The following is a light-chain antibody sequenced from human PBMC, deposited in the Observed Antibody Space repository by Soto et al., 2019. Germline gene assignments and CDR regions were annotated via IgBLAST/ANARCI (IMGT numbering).Light chain of an antibody. Sequence: QSALTQPPSASGSPGQSVTISCTGTSSDVGGYNDVSWYQQHPGKAPKLMISEVSKRPSGVPDRFSGSKSGNTASLTVSGLQAEDEADYYCSSFAGNNNVVFGGGTKLTVL. V-gene: IGLV2-8*01. CDR3: SSFAGNNNVV. J-gene: IGLJ2*01. CDR2: EVS. CDR1: SSDVGGYND.